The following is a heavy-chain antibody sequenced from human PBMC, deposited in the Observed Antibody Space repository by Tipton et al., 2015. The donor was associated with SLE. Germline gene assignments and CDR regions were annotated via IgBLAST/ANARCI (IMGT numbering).Heavy chain of an antibody. CDR3: AKLQSNYFDY. J-gene: IGHJ4*02. V-gene: IGHV4-4*02. CDR1: GGSVSSDNW. D-gene: IGHD4-11*01. Sequence: TLSLTCAVSGGSVSSDNWWSWVRQPPGKGLEWIGEIYHSGSTNYNPSLESRGTISVDKSKNQFSLKLTSVTAADTAVYYCAKLQSNYFDYWGQGTLVTVSS. CDR2: IYHSGST.